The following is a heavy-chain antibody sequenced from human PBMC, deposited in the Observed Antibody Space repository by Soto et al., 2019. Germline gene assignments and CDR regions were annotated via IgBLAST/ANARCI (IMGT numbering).Heavy chain of an antibody. J-gene: IGHJ2*01. D-gene: IGHD6-19*01. CDR2: INHRGST. Sequence: QVQLQQWGAGLLKPSETLSLTCAVYGGSFSGYYWSWIRQPPGKGLEWIGEINHRGSTNYNPSLKSRVPTPVDTSNTQFSRKPSSVTAADTAVYYCARRLGSGWGYWYFDLWGRGTPVTVSS. CDR3: ARRLGSGWGYWYFDL. V-gene: IGHV4-34*01. CDR1: GGSFSGYY.